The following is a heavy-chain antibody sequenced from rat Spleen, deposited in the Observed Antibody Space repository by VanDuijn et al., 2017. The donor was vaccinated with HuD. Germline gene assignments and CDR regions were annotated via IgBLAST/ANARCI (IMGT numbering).Heavy chain of an antibody. Sequence: EVQLVESGGGLVQPGRSLKLSCAASGFTFTNYDMAWVREAPTTGLEWVASISPSGGSTYYRDSVKGRFTVSRDNAKSTLYLQMDSLRSEDTATYYCATGPRILRLDWFAYWGQGTLVTVSS. CDR1: GFTFTNYD. J-gene: IGHJ3*01. CDR3: ATGPRILRLDWFAY. CDR2: ISPSGGST. V-gene: IGHV5-27*01. D-gene: IGHD1-6*01.